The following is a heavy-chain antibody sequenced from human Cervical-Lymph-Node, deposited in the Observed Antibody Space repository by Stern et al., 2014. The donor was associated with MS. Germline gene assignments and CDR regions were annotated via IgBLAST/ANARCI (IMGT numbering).Heavy chain of an antibody. Sequence: EVQLVESGPEVTRPGESLKISCQASGYTFTSYWIGWVRQMPGKGLEWIAIIFPGGSDIRYSPSFQGQVPISADKSSSTAYLQWNNLKASDTAIYYCARQRYFDYWGQGTLVTVSS. V-gene: IGHV5-51*01. CDR2: IFPGGSDI. CDR1: GYTFTSYW. CDR3: ARQRYFDY. J-gene: IGHJ4*02.